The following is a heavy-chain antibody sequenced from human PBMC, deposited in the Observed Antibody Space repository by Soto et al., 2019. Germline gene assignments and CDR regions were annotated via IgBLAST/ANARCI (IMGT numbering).Heavy chain of an antibody. CDR2: IGTAGDT. V-gene: IGHV3-13*04. CDR1: GFTFSSYD. Sequence: GSLRLSCAASGFTFSSYDMHWVRQATGKGLEWVSAIGTAGDTYYPGSVKGRFTISRENAKNSLYLQMNSLRAGDTAVYYCALGLDLARHYLLSYCGQGSLVTGSS. J-gene: IGHJ1*01. CDR3: ALGLDLARHYLLSY. D-gene: IGHD3-10*01.